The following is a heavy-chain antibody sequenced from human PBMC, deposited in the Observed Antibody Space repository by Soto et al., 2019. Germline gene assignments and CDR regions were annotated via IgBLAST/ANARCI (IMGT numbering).Heavy chain of an antibody. Sequence: PSQTLSLTCAISGDSVSSNSAAWNWIRQSPSRGLEWLGRTYYRSKWYNDYAVSVKSRITINPDTSKSQFSLQLNSVTPEDTAVYYCARGYSGYDTHYYYYYYMDVWGKGTTVTVSS. CDR3: ARGYSGYDTHYYYYYYMDV. CDR2: TYYRSKWYN. J-gene: IGHJ6*03. CDR1: GDSVSSNSAA. V-gene: IGHV6-1*01. D-gene: IGHD5-12*01.